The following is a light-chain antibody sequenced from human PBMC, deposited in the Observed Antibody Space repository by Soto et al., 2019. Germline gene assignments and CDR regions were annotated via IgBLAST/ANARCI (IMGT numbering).Light chain of an antibody. CDR2: GAF. CDR1: QSVSSN. V-gene: IGKV3-15*01. Sequence: EIVLTQSPETLSVSPRERATLSCRASQSVSSNLAWYQQKPGQAPRLLIYGAFTRATGIPVRFSGSGSGTEFTLTISSLQSEDFAVYYCQQYNNWPTFGQGTKVDIK. CDR3: QQYNNWPT. J-gene: IGKJ1*01.